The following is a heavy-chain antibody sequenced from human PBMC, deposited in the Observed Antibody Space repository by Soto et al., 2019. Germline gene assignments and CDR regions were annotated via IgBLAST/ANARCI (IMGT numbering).Heavy chain of an antibody. J-gene: IGHJ4*02. CDR3: ARLDRAYDILTGYYKGLDF. Sequence: GESLKISCKGSGYSFNNYWIAWVRQIPGKGLEWMGIVYPADANLKYSPSFQGQVTMSADKSISTAYLQWSSLKASDTAMYYCARLDRAYDILTGYYKGLDFWGQGTLVTVSS. V-gene: IGHV5-51*01. D-gene: IGHD3-9*01. CDR2: VYPADANL. CDR1: GYSFNNYW.